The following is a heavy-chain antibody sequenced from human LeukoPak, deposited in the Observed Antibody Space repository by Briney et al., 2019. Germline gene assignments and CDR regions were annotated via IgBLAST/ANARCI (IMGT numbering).Heavy chain of an antibody. Sequence: PGGSLRLSCAASGFSFSKFAMHWVRQAPGRGLESVSGISYNGDGTYYANSVKGRFTISRDNSEKTLCLQVGSLRVEDMGVYYCARGHFWSGYTYQDYFYYMDVWGKGTAVAVSS. D-gene: IGHD3-3*02. V-gene: IGHV3-64*01. CDR2: ISYNGDGT. J-gene: IGHJ6*03. CDR1: GFSFSKFA. CDR3: ARGHFWSGYTYQDYFYYMDV.